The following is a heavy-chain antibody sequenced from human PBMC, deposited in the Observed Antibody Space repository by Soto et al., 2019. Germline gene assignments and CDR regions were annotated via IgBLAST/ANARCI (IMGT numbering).Heavy chain of an antibody. D-gene: IGHD6-19*01. V-gene: IGHV3-23*01. Sequence: EVQLLESGGGLVQPGGSLRLSCAASGFSFSTYALSWVRQAPGKGLDWVSVISGSGGSTDYAGSVKGRFTISRDNSKNALYLQMNSLRPEDTALYYCAKVGGSGWFDAFDIWGQGTMVTVSS. CDR1: GFSFSTYA. CDR2: ISGSGGST. J-gene: IGHJ3*02. CDR3: AKVGGSGWFDAFDI.